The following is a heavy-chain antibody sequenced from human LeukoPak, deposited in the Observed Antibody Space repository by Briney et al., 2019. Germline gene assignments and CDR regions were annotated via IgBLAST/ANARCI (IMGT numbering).Heavy chain of an antibody. V-gene: IGHV3-53*01. CDR3: TRDLVSSAYDPYYYYCMDV. Sequence: GGSLRLSCAASGFTVSSSYMSWVRQAPGKGLEWVSVIYSGGNSYYADSVKGRFTISRDTSKNTLYLQMNSLRAEDTAVYYCTRDLVSSAYDPYYYYCMDVWGNGTTVTISS. CDR1: GFTVSSSY. D-gene: IGHD5-12*01. J-gene: IGHJ6*03. CDR2: IYSGGNS.